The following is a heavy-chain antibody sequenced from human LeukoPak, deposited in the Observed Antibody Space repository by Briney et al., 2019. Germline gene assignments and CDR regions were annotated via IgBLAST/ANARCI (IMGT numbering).Heavy chain of an antibody. D-gene: IGHD6-19*01. V-gene: IGHV1-46*01. Sequence: ASVKVSCKAYGYTFTSYYMHWVRQAPGQGLEWMGIINPSGGSTSYAQNFHGSVTRTRDTSTSTVYMELSSLRSEDTAVYYCAPLAYSSGWNWFDPWGQGTLVTVSS. J-gene: IGHJ5*02. CDR3: APLAYSSGWNWFDP. CDR2: INPSGGST. CDR1: GYTFTSYY.